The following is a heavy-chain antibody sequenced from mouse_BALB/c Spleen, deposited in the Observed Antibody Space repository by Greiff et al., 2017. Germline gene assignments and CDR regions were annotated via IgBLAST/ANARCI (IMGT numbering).Heavy chain of an antibody. J-gene: IGHJ4*01. CDR2: ISNGGGST. D-gene: IGHD2-3*01. CDR3: ARHTGGYSPRAMDY. Sequence: EVKLVESGGGLVQPGGSLKLSCAASGFTFSSYTMSWVRQTPEKRLEWVAYISNGGGSTYYPDTVKGRFTISRDNAKNTLYLQMSSLKSEDTAMYYCARHTGGYSPRAMDYWGQGTSVTVSS. V-gene: IGHV5-12-2*01. CDR1: GFTFSSYT.